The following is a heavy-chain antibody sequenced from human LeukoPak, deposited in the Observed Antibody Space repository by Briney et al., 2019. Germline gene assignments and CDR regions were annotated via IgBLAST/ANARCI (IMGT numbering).Heavy chain of an antibody. Sequence: GGSLRLSCAASGFTFSSYAMSWVRQAPGKGLEWVSAISGSGGSTYYADSVKGRFTISRDNSKNTLYLQMNSLRAEDTAVYYCAKGPVGSGSYDPNYMDVWGKGTTVTVSS. J-gene: IGHJ6*03. CDR2: ISGSGGST. CDR3: AKGPVGSGSYDPNYMDV. D-gene: IGHD3-10*01. CDR1: GFTFSSYA. V-gene: IGHV3-23*01.